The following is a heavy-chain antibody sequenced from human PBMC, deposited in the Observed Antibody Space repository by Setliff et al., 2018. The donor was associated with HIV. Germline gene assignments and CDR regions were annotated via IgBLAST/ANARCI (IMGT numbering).Heavy chain of an antibody. CDR1: GFTFDDYA. D-gene: IGHD3-22*01. J-gene: IGHJ5*01. Sequence: GGSLRLSCAASGFTFDDYAMHWVRQAPGKGLEWVSGISWNSGSIGYADSVKGRFTTSRDNAKNSLHLRMDGLRPDDTAFYFCVKAHSSSLYSPFDSWGQGTLVTVSS. V-gene: IGHV3-9*01. CDR2: ISWNSGSI. CDR3: VKAHSSSLYSPFDS.